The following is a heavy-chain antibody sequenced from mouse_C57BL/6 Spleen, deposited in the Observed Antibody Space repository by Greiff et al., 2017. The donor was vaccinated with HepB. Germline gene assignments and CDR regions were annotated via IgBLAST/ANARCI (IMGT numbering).Heavy chain of an antibody. CDR3: ARLGEYWDFAY. V-gene: IGHV1-50*01. CDR2: IDPSDSYT. D-gene: IGHD4-1*01. J-gene: IGHJ3*01. Sequence: QVQLQQPGAELVKPGASVKLSCKASGYTFTSYWMQWVKQRPGQGLEWIGEIDPSDSYTNYNQKFKGKATLTVDTPSSTAYMQLSSLTSEDSAVYYCARLGEYWDFAYWGQGTLVTVSA. CDR1: GYTFTSYW.